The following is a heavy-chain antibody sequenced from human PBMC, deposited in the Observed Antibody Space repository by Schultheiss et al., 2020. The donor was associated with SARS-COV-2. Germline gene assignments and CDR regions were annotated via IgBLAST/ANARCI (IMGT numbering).Heavy chain of an antibody. D-gene: IGHD4-17*01. Sequence: SETLSLTCTVSGASVSSGRYYWNWIRRPPGKGLEWIGYIYYSGSTNYIPSLKSRVTISLDTSKNQFSLKLSSVTAADTAVYYCARDYGDYRNYYYGMDVWGQGTTVTVSS. V-gene: IGHV4-61*01. CDR1: GASVSSGRYY. CDR2: IYYSGST. CDR3: ARDYGDYRNYYYGMDV. J-gene: IGHJ6*02.